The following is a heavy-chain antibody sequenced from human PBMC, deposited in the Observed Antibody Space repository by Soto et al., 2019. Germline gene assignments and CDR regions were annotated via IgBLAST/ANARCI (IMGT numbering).Heavy chain of an antibody. CDR2: IYYSGST. CDR1: GGSISSGDYY. CDR3: ARSDPKDYYDYGMDV. J-gene: IGHJ6*02. V-gene: IGHV4-30-4*01. Sequence: SETLSLTCTVSGGSISSGDYYWSWIRQPPGKGLEWIGYIYYSGSTYYNPSLKSRVTISVDTSKNQFSLKLSSVTAADTAVYYCARSDPKDYYDYGMDVWGQGTTVTVSS.